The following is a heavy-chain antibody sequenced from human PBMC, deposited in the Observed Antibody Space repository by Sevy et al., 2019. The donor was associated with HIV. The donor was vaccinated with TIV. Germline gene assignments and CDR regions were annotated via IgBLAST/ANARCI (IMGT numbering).Heavy chain of an antibody. Sequence: GGSLRLSCEGSEFAFSDYSMNWVRQAPGRGLEWLSYISGDGRTIYYAESVKGQFTISRDNAKNSLFLQMSSLRDEDTAMYFCARAPFSEGWYNWGFDNWGPGTMVTVSS. CDR1: EFAFSDYS. V-gene: IGHV3-48*02. D-gene: IGHD1-1*01. CDR3: ARAPFSEGWYNWGFDN. CDR2: ISGDGRTI. J-gene: IGHJ3*02.